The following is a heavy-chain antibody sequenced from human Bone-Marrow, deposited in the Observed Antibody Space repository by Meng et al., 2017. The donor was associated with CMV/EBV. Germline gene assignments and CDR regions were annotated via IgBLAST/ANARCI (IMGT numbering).Heavy chain of an antibody. V-gene: IGHV4-61*01. CDR1: GGSISSGSYY. Sequence: SETLSLTCTVSGGSISSGSYYWSWIRQPPGKGLEWIGYIYYSGSTNYNPSLKSRVTISVDTSKNLFSLKLSSVTAADTAVYYCARDEVTLIYGMDVWGQGTTVTVSS. CDR2: IYYSGST. CDR3: ARDEVTLIYGMDV. D-gene: IGHD4-23*01. J-gene: IGHJ6*02.